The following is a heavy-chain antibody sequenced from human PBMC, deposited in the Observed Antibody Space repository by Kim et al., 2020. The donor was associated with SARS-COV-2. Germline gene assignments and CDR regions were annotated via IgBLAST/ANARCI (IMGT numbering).Heavy chain of an antibody. J-gene: IGHJ5*02. CDR3: VREKTASGTGWFDP. D-gene: IGHD3-10*01. CDR2: ISSSSSFI. V-gene: IGHV3-21*06. CDR1: GFSFGTYG. Sequence: GGSLRLSCAASGFSFGTYGMNWVRQAPGKGLEWVSYISSSSSFIHYGDSVKGRFTISRDNAKNSLVLQMDSLRVDDTGVYYCVREKTASGTGWFDPWGQGTLVTVSS.